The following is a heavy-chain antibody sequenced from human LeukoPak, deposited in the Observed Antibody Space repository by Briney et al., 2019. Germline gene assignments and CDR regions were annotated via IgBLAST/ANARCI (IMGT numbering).Heavy chain of an antibody. CDR3: AKDFSTSSWYGYFDY. CDR1: GFTFSDYA. D-gene: IGHD6-13*01. CDR2: TSGSGGST. J-gene: IGHJ4*02. V-gene: IGHV3-23*01. Sequence: GGSLRLSCAASGFTFSDYAMSWVRQAPGKGLEWVSATSGSGGSTYYADSVKGRFTISRDNSKNTLYLQMNSLRADDTAVYYCAKDFSTSSWYGYFDYWAREPWSPSPQ.